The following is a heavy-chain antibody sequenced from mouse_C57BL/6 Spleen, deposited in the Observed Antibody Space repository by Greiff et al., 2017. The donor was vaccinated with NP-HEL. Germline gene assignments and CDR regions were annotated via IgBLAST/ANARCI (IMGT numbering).Heavy chain of an antibody. CDR1: GYTFTSYW. Sequence: QVQLQQPGAELVRPGTSVTLSCKASGYTFTSYWMHWVKQRPGPGLEWIGVIDPSDCYTNYNQKFKGKATLTVDPSSSTAYIQLSSLASEDSAIFYCAREGLSNYEAWFAYWGQGTLVTVSA. CDR3: AREGLSNYEAWFAY. J-gene: IGHJ3*01. V-gene: IGHV1-59*01. D-gene: IGHD2-5*01. CDR2: IDPSDCYT.